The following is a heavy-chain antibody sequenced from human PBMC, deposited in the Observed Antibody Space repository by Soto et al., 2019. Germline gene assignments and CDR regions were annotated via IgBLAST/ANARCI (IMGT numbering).Heavy chain of an antibody. V-gene: IGHV3-66*01. CDR3: AGRNNPYGTYDY. CDR1: GFTVSSNY. J-gene: IGHJ4*02. D-gene: IGHD1-1*01. Sequence: EVHLVESGGGLVQPGGSLRLSCAASGFTVSSNYMSWVRQAPGKGLELVSMIYTDGTTHYTDSVKARFSISRDNSKNTLYLKMNSLSAEDTAVYYCAGRNNPYGTYDYWGQGALVTVSS. CDR2: IYTDGTT.